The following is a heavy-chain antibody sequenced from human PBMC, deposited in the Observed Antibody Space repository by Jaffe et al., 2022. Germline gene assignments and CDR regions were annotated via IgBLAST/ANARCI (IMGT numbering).Heavy chain of an antibody. Sequence: QVQLQESGPGLVKPSETLSLTCAVSGYSISSGYYWGWIRQPPGKGLEWIGSIYHSGSTYYNPSLKSRVTISVDTSKNQFSLKLSSVTAADTAVYYCARSLNDYGDYVFDYWGQGTLVTVSS. CDR3: ARSLNDYGDYVFDY. CDR2: IYHSGST. CDR1: GYSISSGYY. V-gene: IGHV4-38-2*01. D-gene: IGHD4-17*01. J-gene: IGHJ4*02.